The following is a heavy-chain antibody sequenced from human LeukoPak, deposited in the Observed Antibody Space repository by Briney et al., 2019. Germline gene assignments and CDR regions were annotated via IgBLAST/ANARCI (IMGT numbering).Heavy chain of an antibody. CDR2: ISSSSSYI. Sequence: PGGSLRLSCAASGFTFTIYSMNWVRQAPGKGLEWVSSISSSSSYIYYADSVKGRFPISRDNAKNSLYLQMNSLRAEDTAVYYCARDLYGDYVFDYWGQGTLVTVSS. CDR3: ARDLYGDYVFDY. V-gene: IGHV3-21*01. CDR1: GFTFTIYS. D-gene: IGHD4-17*01. J-gene: IGHJ4*02.